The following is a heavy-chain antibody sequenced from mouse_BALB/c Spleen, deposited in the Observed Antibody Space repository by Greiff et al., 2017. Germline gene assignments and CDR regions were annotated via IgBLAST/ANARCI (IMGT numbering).Heavy chain of an antibody. CDR3: TRPGGNHPFAY. J-gene: IGHJ3*01. V-gene: IGHV1-5*01. CDR1: GYTFTSYW. CDR2: IYPGNSDT. Sequence: EVQLQQSGAELARPGASVKLSCKASGYTFTSYWMHWVKQRPGQGLEWIGAIYPGNSDTSYNQKFKGKAKLTAVTSASTAYMELSSLTNEDSAVYYCTRPGGNHPFAYWGQGTLVTVSA. D-gene: IGHD1-1*02.